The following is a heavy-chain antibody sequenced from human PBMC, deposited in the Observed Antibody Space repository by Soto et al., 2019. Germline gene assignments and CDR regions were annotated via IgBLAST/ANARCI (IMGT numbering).Heavy chain of an antibody. CDR1: GGSISSYY. CDR3: ATGSLTTVTTRSGMDV. CDR2: IYTSGST. V-gene: IGHV4-4*07. D-gene: IGHD4-4*01. Sequence: QVQLQESGPGLVKPSETLSLTCTVSGGSISSYYWSWIRQPAGKGLEWIGRIYTSGSTNYNPSLKSRVTMSVDTSKNQFSLKLSSVTAADTAVYYCATGSLTTVTTRSGMDVWGQGTTVTVSS. J-gene: IGHJ6*02.